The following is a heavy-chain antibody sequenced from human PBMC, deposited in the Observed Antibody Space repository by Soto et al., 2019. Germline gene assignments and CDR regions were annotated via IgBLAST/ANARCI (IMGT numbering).Heavy chain of an antibody. CDR2: ISADNGNT. D-gene: IGHD6-19*01. CDR3: ARVQKWLVSTNWFDP. Sequence: ASVKVSCKASGFTFSNYGISWVRQAPGQGLEWMGWISADNGNTNYAQSLQGRVTMTTDTSTSTAHMELRSLTSDDTAVYYCARVQKWLVSTNWFDPWGQGTLVTVSS. J-gene: IGHJ5*02. V-gene: IGHV1-18*01. CDR1: GFTFSNYG.